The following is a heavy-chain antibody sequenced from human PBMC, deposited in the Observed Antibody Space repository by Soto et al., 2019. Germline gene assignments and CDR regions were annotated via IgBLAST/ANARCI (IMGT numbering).Heavy chain of an antibody. V-gene: IGHV3-9*01. J-gene: IGHJ6*02. D-gene: IGHD6-19*01. CDR2: ISWNSGSI. CDR3: AKETTHSSGWYGYYYYGMDV. CDR1: GFTFDDYA. Sequence: VQLVESGGGLVQPGRSLRLSCAASGFTFDDYAMHWVRQAPGKGLEWVSGISWNSGSIGYADSVKGRFTISRDNAKNSLYLQMNSLRAEDTALYYCAKETTHSSGWYGYYYYGMDVWGQGTTVTVSS.